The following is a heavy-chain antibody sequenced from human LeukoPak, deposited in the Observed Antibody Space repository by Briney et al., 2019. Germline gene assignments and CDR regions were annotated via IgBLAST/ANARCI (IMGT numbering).Heavy chain of an antibody. CDR3: ARVSGGFGTYRVDS. Sequence: GGSLRLSCAASGLIFNSYWMTRVRQVPGKGLEWVANIKQDGSETYYVGAVRGRFIISRDNAKNSLYLQMNSLRVDDTALYYCARVSGGFGTYRVDSWGQGTLVTVSS. CDR2: IKQDGSET. J-gene: IGHJ4*02. D-gene: IGHD1-26*01. CDR1: GLIFNSYW. V-gene: IGHV3-7*01.